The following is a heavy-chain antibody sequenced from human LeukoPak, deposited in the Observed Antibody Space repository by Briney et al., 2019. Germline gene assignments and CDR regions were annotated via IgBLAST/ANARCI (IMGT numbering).Heavy chain of an antibody. CDR2: IYNSGST. CDR1: GYSISSGYF. CDR3: AANSADYNTLGSSYKV. V-gene: IGHV4-38-2*02. J-gene: IGHJ4*02. Sequence: PSETLSLTCTVSGYSISSGYFWGWIRQPPGKGLEWIGTIYNSGSTYYNASLESRVTISVDTSKNQFSLKLNSVTAADTAVFYCAANSADYNTLGSSYKVWGQGTLVTVSS. D-gene: IGHD3-10*01.